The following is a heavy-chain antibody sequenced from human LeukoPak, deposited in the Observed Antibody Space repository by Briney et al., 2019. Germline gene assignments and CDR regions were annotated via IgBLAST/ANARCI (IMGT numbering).Heavy chain of an antibody. D-gene: IGHD6-13*01. CDR2: FDPEDGET. Sequence: ASVKVSCKVSGYTLTELSMHWVRQAPGKGLEWMGGFDPEDGETIYAQKFQGRVTMTEDTSTDTAYMELSSLRSEDTAVYYCATDSTGSSWYRDWFDPWGQGTLVTVSS. J-gene: IGHJ5*02. CDR1: GYTLTELS. V-gene: IGHV1-24*01. CDR3: ATDSTGSSWYRDWFDP.